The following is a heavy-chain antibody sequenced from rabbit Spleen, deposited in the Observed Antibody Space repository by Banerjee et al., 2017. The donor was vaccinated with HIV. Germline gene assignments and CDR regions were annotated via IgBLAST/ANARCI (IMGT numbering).Heavy chain of an antibody. CDR2: IYAGSSGST. Sequence: QSLEESGGGLVQPEGSLALTCKASGIDFSSYYMCWVRQAPGKGLEWIACIYAGSSGSTYYASWAKGRFTISKTSSTTVDLKMTSLTAADTATYFCARGSVYVGEGYNLWGPGTLVTVS. D-gene: IGHD4-2*01. J-gene: IGHJ4*01. V-gene: IGHV1S40*01. CDR1: GIDFSSYY. CDR3: ARGSVYVGEGYNL.